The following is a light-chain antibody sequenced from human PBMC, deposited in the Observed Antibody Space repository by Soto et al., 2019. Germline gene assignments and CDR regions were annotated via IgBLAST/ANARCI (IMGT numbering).Light chain of an antibody. J-gene: IGKJ2*01. CDR1: QSVXXXX. Sequence: EIVLTQSPGTLSLSPGERATLSCRASQSVXXXXFAWYQQKPGQAPRVLIYGASIRATGIPDRFSGSGSGXDXXXXXXXXXXXXFAVYYCXXYGSSPGTFGQGTKLEIK. CDR3: XXYGSSPGT. CDR2: GAS. V-gene: IGKV3-20*01.